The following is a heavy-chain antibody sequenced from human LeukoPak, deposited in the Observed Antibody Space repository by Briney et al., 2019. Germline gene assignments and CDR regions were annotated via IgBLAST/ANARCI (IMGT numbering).Heavy chain of an antibody. D-gene: IGHD3-10*01. J-gene: IGHJ3*02. V-gene: IGHV1-69*13. Sequence: SVRVSCKASGGTFSSYAISWVRQAPGQGLEWMGGIIPIFGTANYAQKFQGRVTITADESTSTAYMELSSLRSEDTAVYYCARRGFKAANAFDIWGQGTMVTVSS. CDR2: IIPIFGTA. CDR1: GGTFSSYA. CDR3: ARRGFKAANAFDI.